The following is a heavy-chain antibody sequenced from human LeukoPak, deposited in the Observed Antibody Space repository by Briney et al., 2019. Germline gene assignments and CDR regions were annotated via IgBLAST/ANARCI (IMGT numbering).Heavy chain of an antibody. D-gene: IGHD3-22*01. CDR1: GFTFDNFA. J-gene: IGHJ4*02. Sequence: PGGSLRLSCTASGFTFDNFAMFWVRQAPGKGLEWAAVISRDGSNTFIADAVKGRFTISRDNSMNTLYLQMNSLRAEDTAVYYCASRTYYDTDPSKEYWGQGTLVTVSS. CDR2: ISRDGSNT. V-gene: IGHV3-30*03. CDR3: ASRTYYDTDPSKEY.